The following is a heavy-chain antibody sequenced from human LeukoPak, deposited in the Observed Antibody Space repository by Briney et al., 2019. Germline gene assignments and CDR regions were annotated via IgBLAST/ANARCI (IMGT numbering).Heavy chain of an antibody. D-gene: IGHD6-19*01. CDR1: GDSVSSNSAS. J-gene: IGHJ4*02. CDR2: TYYRSKWYN. Sequence: SQTLSLTCAIPGDSVSSNSASWNWIRQSRSRGLEWLGRTYYRSKWYNDYAVSVKSRITINPDTSKNQFSLQLNSVTPEDTAVYYCARGRNIAVAGTSGDFDYWGQGTLVTVSS. V-gene: IGHV6-1*01. CDR3: ARGRNIAVAGTSGDFDY.